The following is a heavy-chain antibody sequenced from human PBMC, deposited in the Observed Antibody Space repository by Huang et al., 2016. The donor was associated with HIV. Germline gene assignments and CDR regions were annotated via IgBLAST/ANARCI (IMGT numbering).Heavy chain of an antibody. V-gene: IGHV5-51*01. CDR1: GYMFTKYW. D-gene: IGHD4-17*01. CDR2: SEPGYSDT. CDR3: ARHDGARPGWVDN. J-gene: IGHJ5*02. Sequence: EVQLVQSGAEVKKPGESLKISCKGSGYMFTKYWIGWVRQMPGKGLEWMGISEPGYSDTRYSPAFQGQVTISADKSSTTADLQWSSRKASDTAIYYCARHDGARPGWVDNWGQGTLVTVSS.